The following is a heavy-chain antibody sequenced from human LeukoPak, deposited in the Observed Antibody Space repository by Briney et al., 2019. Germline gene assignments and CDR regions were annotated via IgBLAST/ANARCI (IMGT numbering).Heavy chain of an antibody. Sequence: KTSETLSLTCTVSGDSMSGSKYFWGRIPQPPGKGLEWIGNIFYSGSAYYNPSLKGRFTVSVDTPNNQFSLKVTSVTAADTALYFCARRGITYSTSFFDKWGQGIMVTVSS. CDR1: GDSMSGSKYF. CDR3: ARRGITYSTSFFDK. D-gene: IGHD6-13*01. V-gene: IGHV4-39*01. J-gene: IGHJ4*02. CDR2: IFYSGSA.